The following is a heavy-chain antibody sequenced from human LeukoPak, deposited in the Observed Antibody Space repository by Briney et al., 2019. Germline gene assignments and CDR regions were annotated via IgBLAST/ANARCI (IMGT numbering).Heavy chain of an antibody. D-gene: IGHD4-17*01. CDR2: INSDGSNK. CDR1: GFTFSNYW. V-gene: IGHV3-74*01. CDR3: AKSDYGDNY. Sequence: GGSLRLSCAASGFTFSNYWMHWVRQAPGKGLEWVSRINSDGSNKTYADSVKGRFTISRDNAKNTLYLQMSSLRVGDTAVYYCAKSDYGDNYWGQGILVTVSS. J-gene: IGHJ4*02.